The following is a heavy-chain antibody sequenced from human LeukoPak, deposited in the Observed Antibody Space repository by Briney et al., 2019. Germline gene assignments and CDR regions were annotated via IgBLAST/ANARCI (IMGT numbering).Heavy chain of an antibody. CDR1: GFTFSTYA. J-gene: IGHJ4*02. Sequence: GGSLRLSCTASGFTFSTYAMTWVRQAPGKGLEWISSLSSGSSYIYYADSVRGRFTISRDNTKNSLYLEMNNLRGEDTAIYYCARDRPTGASRVFVVQWGQGTPVTVSS. D-gene: IGHD2-21*01. CDR3: ARDRPTGASRVFVVQ. V-gene: IGHV3-21*06. CDR2: LSSGSSYI.